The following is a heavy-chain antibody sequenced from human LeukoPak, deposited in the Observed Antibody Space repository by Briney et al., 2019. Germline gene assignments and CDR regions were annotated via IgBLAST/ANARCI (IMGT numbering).Heavy chain of an antibody. CDR2: IYSDNT. D-gene: IGHD2/OR15-2a*01. J-gene: IGHJ4*02. Sequence: GGSLRLSCTVSGFTVSSNSMSWVRQAPGKGLEWVSFIYSDNTHYSDSVKGRFTISRDNSKNTLYLQMNSLRAEDTAVYYCARRAGAFSHPYDYWGQGTLVTVSS. CDR1: GFTVSSNS. CDR3: ARRAGAFSHPYDY. V-gene: IGHV3-53*01.